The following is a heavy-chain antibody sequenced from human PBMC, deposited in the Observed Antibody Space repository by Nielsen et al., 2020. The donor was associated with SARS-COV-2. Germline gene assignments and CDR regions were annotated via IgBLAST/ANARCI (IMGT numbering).Heavy chain of an antibody. Sequence: WVRQAPGQGLEWMGLVDPEDGETIYAEKFQGRVTITADTSTDTAYMELSSLRSEDTAVYYCARQDRDYYFDYWGQGTLVTVSS. CDR3: ARQDRDYYFDY. CDR2: VDPEDGET. D-gene: IGHD3-22*01. V-gene: IGHV1-69-2*01. J-gene: IGHJ4*02.